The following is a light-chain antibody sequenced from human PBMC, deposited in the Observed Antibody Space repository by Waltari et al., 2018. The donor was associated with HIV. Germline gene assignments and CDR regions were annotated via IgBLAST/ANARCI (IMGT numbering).Light chain of an antibody. CDR2: SNN. V-gene: IGLV1-44*01. CDR3: ETLDDNLNGPV. J-gene: IGLJ2*01. CDR1: SSNIGNNA. Sequence: QSVLTQPPSASGTPGQRVTISCSGSSSNIGNNAVSWYQQFPGTAPKLLIYSNNPRPSGVPARFSGSKSGTSASLAISGLQSEDEANYYCETLDDNLNGPVFGGGTKLTVL.